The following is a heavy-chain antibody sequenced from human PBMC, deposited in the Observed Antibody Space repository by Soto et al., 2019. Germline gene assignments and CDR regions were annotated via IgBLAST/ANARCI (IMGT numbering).Heavy chain of an antibody. D-gene: IGHD5-12*01. CDR1: GFIFSSYP. J-gene: IGHJ4*02. CDR3: GGGYYITY. Sequence: QVQLVESGGGVVQPGRSLRLSCAASGFIFSSYPMHWVRQAPGKGLEWVAVISYDGSTKYYADSGKGRFTMSRDNSKNTLYLQMNSLRPEDTAVYYCGGGYYITYWGQGTLVTVSS. CDR2: ISYDGSTK. V-gene: IGHV3-30-3*01.